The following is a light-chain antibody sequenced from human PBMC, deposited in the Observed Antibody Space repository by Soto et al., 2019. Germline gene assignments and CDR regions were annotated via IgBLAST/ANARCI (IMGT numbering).Light chain of an antibody. CDR3: QSYDSSLRGTV. V-gene: IGLV1-40*01. Sequence: QSVLTQPPSVSGAPGQRLTISCTGSSSNIGAGYDVHWYQQLPGTAPKLLIYANTARPSGVPARFSGSKSGTSASLAINGLQTEDEAHYSCQSYDSSLRGTVFGTGTKVTVL. J-gene: IGLJ1*01. CDR2: ANT. CDR1: SSNIGAGYD.